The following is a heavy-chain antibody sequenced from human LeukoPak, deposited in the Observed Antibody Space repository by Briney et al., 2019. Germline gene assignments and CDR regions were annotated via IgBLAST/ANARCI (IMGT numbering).Heavy chain of an antibody. CDR3: AREIRFGELAFDY. CDR2: INADGSGT. V-gene: IGHV3-74*01. D-gene: IGHD3-10*01. CDR1: GFTFSSYW. Sequence: GGSLRLSCAASGFTFSSYWMHWVRQAPGKGLVWVSRINADGSGTTYADSVKGRFTISRDNAKNTLYLQMNSLRAEDTAVYYCAREIRFGELAFDYWSQGTLVTVSS. J-gene: IGHJ4*02.